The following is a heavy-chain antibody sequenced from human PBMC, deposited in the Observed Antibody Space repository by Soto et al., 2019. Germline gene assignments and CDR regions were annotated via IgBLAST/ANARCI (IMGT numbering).Heavy chain of an antibody. CDR3: AKDPEQWLVNWFDP. J-gene: IGHJ5*02. CDR1: GFTFSSYA. V-gene: IGHV3-23*01. Sequence: GGSLRLSCAASGFTFSSYAMGWVRQAPGTGLEWVSVIDGSGGDGSFADSVKGRFTISRDNSKNTLYLQMNRLRAEDTFVYYCAKDPEQWLVNWFDPWGQGTLVTVSS. CDR2: IDGSGGDG. D-gene: IGHD6-19*01.